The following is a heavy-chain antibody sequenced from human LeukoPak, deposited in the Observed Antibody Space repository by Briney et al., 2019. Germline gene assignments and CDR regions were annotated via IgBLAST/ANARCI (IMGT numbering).Heavy chain of an antibody. D-gene: IGHD3-10*01. CDR3: GKDQGEYYFDY. Sequence: GGSLRLSCAASGFTFDDYAMHWARQAPGKGLEWVSLISGDGGSTYYADSVKGRFTISRDNSKNSLYLQMNSLRAGDTAVYYCGKDQGEYYFDYWGQGTLVTVSS. V-gene: IGHV3-43*02. CDR2: ISGDGGST. CDR1: GFTFDDYA. J-gene: IGHJ4*02.